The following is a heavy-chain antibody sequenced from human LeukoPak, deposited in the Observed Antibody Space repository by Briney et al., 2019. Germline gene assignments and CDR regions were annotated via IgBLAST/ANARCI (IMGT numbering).Heavy chain of an antibody. CDR2: IYYSGST. CDR3: ARGPGAKWVDY. CDR1: GGSISSSSYY. J-gene: IGHJ4*02. D-gene: IGHD2-8*01. V-gene: IGHV4-39*07. Sequence: SETLSLTCTVSGGSISSSSYYWGWIRQPPGKGLEWIGSIYYSGSTYYNPSLKSRVTISVDTSKNQFSLKLSSVTAADTAVYYCARGPGAKWVDYWGQGTLVTVSS.